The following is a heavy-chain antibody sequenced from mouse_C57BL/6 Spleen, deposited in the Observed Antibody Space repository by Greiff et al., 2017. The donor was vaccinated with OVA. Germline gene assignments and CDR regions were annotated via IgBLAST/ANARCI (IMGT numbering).Heavy chain of an antibody. D-gene: IGHD1-1*01. CDR1: GYTFTSYW. J-gene: IGHJ2*01. V-gene: IGHV1-53*01. CDR2: INPSNGGT. CDR3: ARSLITTVVGYFDY. Sequence: VKLQQSGTELVKPGASVKLSCKASGYTFTSYWMHWVKQRPGQGLEWIGNINPSNGGTNYNEKFKSKATLTVDKSSSTAYMQLSSLTSEDSAVYYCARSLITTVVGYFDYWGQGTTLTVSS.